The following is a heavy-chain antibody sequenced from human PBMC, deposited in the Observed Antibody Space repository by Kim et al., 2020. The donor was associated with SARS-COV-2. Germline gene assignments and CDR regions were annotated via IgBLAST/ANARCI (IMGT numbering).Heavy chain of an antibody. D-gene: IGHD3-22*01. CDR3: ARNERLSYYDSSGYYYGNY. Sequence: SVKVSCKASGGTFSSYAISWVRQAPGQGLEWMGGIIPIFGTANYAQKFQGRVTITADESTSTAYMELSSLRSEDTAVYYCARNERLSYYDSSGYYYGNYWGQGTLVTVSS. V-gene: IGHV1-69*13. CDR2: IIPIFGTA. CDR1: GGTFSSYA. J-gene: IGHJ4*02.